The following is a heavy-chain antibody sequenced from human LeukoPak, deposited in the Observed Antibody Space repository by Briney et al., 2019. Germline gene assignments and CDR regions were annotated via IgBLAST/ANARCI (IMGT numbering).Heavy chain of an antibody. D-gene: IGHD2-15*01. Sequence: NPSETLSLTCTVSGGSISSYYWSWIRQPAGKGLEWIGRIYTSGSTNYNPSLKSRITMSVDTSKNQFSLKLSSVPAADTAVYYCARDPSNCSGGSCLDDAFDIWGEGTMVTVSS. CDR1: GGSISSYY. J-gene: IGHJ3*02. V-gene: IGHV4-4*07. CDR3: ARDPSNCSGGSCLDDAFDI. CDR2: IYTSGST.